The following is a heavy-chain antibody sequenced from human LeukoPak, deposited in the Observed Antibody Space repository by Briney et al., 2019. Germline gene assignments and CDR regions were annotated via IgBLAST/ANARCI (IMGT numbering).Heavy chain of an antibody. Sequence: GGSLRLSCAASGFTFSDHYVSWIRQAPGKGLEWVSYISSSGNTKYYADSVKGRFTISRDNAKSSLYLQMNSLRAEDTAVYYCARELRDGYNFGGDDAFDIWGQGTMVAVSS. CDR1: GFTFSDHY. CDR2: ISSSGNTK. D-gene: IGHD5-24*01. CDR3: ARELRDGYNFGGDDAFDI. J-gene: IGHJ3*02. V-gene: IGHV3-11*01.